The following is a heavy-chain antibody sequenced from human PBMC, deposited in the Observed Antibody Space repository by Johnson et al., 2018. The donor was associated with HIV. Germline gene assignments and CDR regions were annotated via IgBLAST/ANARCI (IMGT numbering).Heavy chain of an antibody. V-gene: IGHV3-30*04. CDR1: GFSFSSFA. D-gene: IGHD2-21*01. J-gene: IGHJ3*02. Sequence: HVQLVESGGGVVQPGRSLRLSCVASGFSFSSFAMHWVRQAPGKGLEWVAVISYDGSNKYYADSVKGRFTISRDNSKNTLYLQMNSLRAEDTAVYYCARGYGVVIALLDAFDIWGQGTMVTVSS. CDR3: ARGYGVVIALLDAFDI. CDR2: ISYDGSNK.